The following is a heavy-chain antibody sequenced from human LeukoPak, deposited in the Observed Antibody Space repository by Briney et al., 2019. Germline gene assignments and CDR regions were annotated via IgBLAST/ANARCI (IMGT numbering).Heavy chain of an antibody. CDR3: ATAVSIWNDAPFDY. D-gene: IGHD1-1*01. CDR1: GFTFSSYA. Sequence: GGSLRLSCAASGFTFSSYAMSWVRQAAGKGLEWVSVISAGGDSTYYAHSVKGRFTISRDNSKNTLYLQMNSLRAEDTALYYCATAVSIWNDAPFDYWGQGTLVTVSS. CDR2: ISAGGDST. J-gene: IGHJ4*02. V-gene: IGHV3-23*01.